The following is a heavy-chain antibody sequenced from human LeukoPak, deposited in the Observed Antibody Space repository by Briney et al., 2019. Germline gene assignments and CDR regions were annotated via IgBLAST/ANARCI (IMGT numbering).Heavy chain of an antibody. CDR2: IKQDGSEK. J-gene: IGHJ4*02. V-gene: IGHV3-7*01. CDR1: GFTSSSYW. CDR3: ARDRGSSGWYEFDY. Sequence: GGSLRLSCAASGFTSSSYWMSWVRQAPGKGLEWVANIKQDGSEKYYVDSVKGRFTISRDNAKNSLYLQMNCLRAEDTAVYYCARDRGSSGWYEFDYWGQGTLVTVSS. D-gene: IGHD6-19*01.